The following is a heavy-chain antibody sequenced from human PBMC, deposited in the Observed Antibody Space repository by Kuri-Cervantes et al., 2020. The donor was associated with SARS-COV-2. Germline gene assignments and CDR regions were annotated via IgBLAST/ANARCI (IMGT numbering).Heavy chain of an antibody. Sequence: GESLKISCAASGFTFSSYGMHWVRQAPGKGLEWVAFIRYGGSNKYYADSVKGRFTISRDNSKRTLYLQLNTLRAEDTAIYYCAKDLLRTSPAVFDVWGQGTMVTVSS. V-gene: IGHV3-30*02. CDR3: AKDLLRTSPAVFDV. CDR2: IRYGGSNK. D-gene: IGHD3-10*01. J-gene: IGHJ3*01. CDR1: GFTFSSYG.